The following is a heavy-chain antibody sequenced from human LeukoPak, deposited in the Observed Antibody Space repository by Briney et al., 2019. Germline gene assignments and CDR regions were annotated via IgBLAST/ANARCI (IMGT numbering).Heavy chain of an antibody. Sequence: SGTLSLTCAVSGGSISNENWWSWVHQPPGKGLEWIGEIHHRGGTNYNPSLRSRVTISIDTSKNQFSLKLTSVTAADTAVYYCATPNDAFNIWGQGTMVTVSS. V-gene: IGHV4-4*02. CDR3: ATPNDAFNI. CDR1: GGSISNENW. CDR2: IHHRGGT. J-gene: IGHJ3*02.